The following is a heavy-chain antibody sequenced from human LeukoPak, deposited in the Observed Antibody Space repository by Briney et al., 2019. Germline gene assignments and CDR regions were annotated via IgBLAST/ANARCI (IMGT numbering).Heavy chain of an antibody. Sequence: GGSLRLSCTASGFTFGDYAMSWFRQAPGKGLEWVGFIRSKAYGGTTEYAASVKGRFTISRDDSKSIAYLQMNSLKTEDTAVYYCTREKISSSSLVRSRGESWFDPWGQGTLVTVSS. CDR1: GFTFGDYA. CDR3: TREKISSSSLVRSRGESWFDP. V-gene: IGHV3-49*03. D-gene: IGHD6-13*01. CDR2: IRSKAYGGTT. J-gene: IGHJ5*02.